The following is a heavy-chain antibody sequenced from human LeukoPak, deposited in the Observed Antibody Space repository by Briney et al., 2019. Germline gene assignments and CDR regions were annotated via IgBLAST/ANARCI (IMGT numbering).Heavy chain of an antibody. V-gene: IGHV5-51*01. D-gene: IGHD3-22*01. J-gene: IGHJ3*02. CDR1: GFHFTSYW. Sequence: GESLQTSCKGSGFHFTSYWIGWVRPVPGKGLEWMGIIYPGDSDTRYSPSFQGQVTISADKSISTAYLQWSSLKASDTAMYYCARSSGMIDAFDIWGQGTMVTVSS. CDR2: IYPGDSDT. CDR3: ARSSGMIDAFDI.